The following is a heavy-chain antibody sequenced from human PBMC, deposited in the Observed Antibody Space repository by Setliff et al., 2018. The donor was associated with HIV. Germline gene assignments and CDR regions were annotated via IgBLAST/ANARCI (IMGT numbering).Heavy chain of an antibody. Sequence: KTSETLSLTCTVSGDSISSYSWNWIRQSPGGGLEWIGLIFSSGSTKYNPSLQSRVTMSIDTSKNHFSLRLTSVTAADTAVYYCARRIDDSGSFPDKNWFDTWGQGSLVTVS. CDR1: GDSISSYS. CDR3: ARRIDDSGSFPDKNWFDT. V-gene: IGHV4-59*08. J-gene: IGHJ5*02. D-gene: IGHD3-10*01. CDR2: IFSSGST.